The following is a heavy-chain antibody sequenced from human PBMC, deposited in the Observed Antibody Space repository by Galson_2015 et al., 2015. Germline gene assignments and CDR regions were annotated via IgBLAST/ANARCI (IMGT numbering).Heavy chain of an antibody. J-gene: IGHJ5*02. D-gene: IGHD4-17*01. CDR2: IYTSGST. Sequence: LSLTCTVSGGSISSGSYYWSWIRQPAGKGLEWIGRIYTSGSTNYNPSLKSRVTISADTSKNQFSLKLSSVTAADTAVYYCARDLLTTVTTGGWFDPWGQGTLVTVSS. CDR1: GGSISSGSYY. V-gene: IGHV4-61*02. CDR3: ARDLLTTVTTGGWFDP.